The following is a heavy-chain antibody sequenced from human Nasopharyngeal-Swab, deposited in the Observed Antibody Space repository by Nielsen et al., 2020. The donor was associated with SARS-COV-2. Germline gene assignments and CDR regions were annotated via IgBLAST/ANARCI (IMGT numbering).Heavy chain of an antibody. D-gene: IGHD3-22*01. CDR3: AGGDDSLANSYY. J-gene: IGHJ4*02. CDR1: GFTFTSSA. V-gene: IGHV1-58*01. Sequence: SVKVSCKASGFTFTSSAVQWVRQARGQRLEWIGWIVVGSGNTNYAQKFQERVTITRDMSTSTAYMELSSLRSEDTAVYYCAGGDDSLANSYYWGQGTLVTVSS. CDR2: IVVGSGNT.